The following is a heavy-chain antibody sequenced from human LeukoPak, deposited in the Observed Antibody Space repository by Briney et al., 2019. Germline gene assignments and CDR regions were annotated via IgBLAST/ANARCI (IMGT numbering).Heavy chain of an antibody. CDR3: AREGYCSSTSCQPFDY. CDR1: GGSISSSSYY. Sequence: SETLSLTCTVSGGSISSSSYYWGWIRQPPGKGLEWIGYIYYSGSTNYNPSLKSRVTISVDTSKNQFSLKLSSVTAADTAVYYCAREGYCSSTSCQPFDYWGQGTLVTVSS. J-gene: IGHJ4*02. V-gene: IGHV4-61*01. D-gene: IGHD2-2*01. CDR2: IYYSGST.